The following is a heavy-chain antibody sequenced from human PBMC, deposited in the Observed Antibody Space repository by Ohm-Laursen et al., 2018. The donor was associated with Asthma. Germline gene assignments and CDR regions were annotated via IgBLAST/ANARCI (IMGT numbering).Heavy chain of an antibody. D-gene: IGHD2-2*01. Sequence: SVKVSCKASGGTFSTDVFSWVRQAPGQGLEWMGVSVPIIGSANYAQRFQGRLTISADESTSTAYMELSSLRSEDTGVYYCARVHYSSPSAVLRYGLDVWGQGTTVTVSS. CDR2: SVPIIGSA. V-gene: IGHV1-69*13. CDR3: ARVHYSSPSAVLRYGLDV. CDR1: GGTFSTDV. J-gene: IGHJ6*02.